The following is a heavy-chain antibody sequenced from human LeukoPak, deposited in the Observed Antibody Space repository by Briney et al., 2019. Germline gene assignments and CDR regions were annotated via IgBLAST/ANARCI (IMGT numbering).Heavy chain of an antibody. CDR3: AKDRSGYGSGSYSFDY. Sequence: GGSLRLSCAASGFTFSSYGMHWVRQAPGKGLEWVAVISYDGSNKYYADSVKGRFTISRDNSMNTLYLQVNSLRVEDTAVYYCAKDRSGYGSGSYSFDYWGQGTLVTVSS. CDR2: ISYDGSNK. D-gene: IGHD3-10*01. V-gene: IGHV3-30*18. CDR1: GFTFSSYG. J-gene: IGHJ4*02.